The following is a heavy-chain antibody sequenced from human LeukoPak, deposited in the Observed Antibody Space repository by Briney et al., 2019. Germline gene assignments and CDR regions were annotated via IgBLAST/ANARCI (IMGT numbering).Heavy chain of an antibody. CDR3: ARRGGTAAAVPNWFDP. CDR1: GGSFSGYY. D-gene: IGHD6-13*01. CDR2: INHSGST. V-gene: IGHV4-34*01. J-gene: IGHJ5*02. Sequence: SETLSLTCAVYGGSFSGYYWSWIRQPPGKGLEWIGEINHSGSTNYNPSLQSRVTISVDTSKNQFSLKLRAVTAADTAVYYCARRGGTAAAVPNWFDPWGQGTVVTVSS.